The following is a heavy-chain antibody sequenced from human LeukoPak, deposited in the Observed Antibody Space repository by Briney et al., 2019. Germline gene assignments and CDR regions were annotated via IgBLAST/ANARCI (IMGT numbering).Heavy chain of an antibody. D-gene: IGHD2-2*01. J-gene: IGHJ4*02. Sequence: SVKVSCKASGGTFSSYAISWVRQAPGQGLEWMGRIIPILGIANYAQKFQGRVTITADKSTSTAYMEPSSLRSEDTAVYYCARHVVVPAAIRPAGDWGQGTLVTVSS. CDR1: GGTFSSYA. V-gene: IGHV1-69*04. CDR3: ARHVVVPAAIRPAGD. CDR2: IIPILGIA.